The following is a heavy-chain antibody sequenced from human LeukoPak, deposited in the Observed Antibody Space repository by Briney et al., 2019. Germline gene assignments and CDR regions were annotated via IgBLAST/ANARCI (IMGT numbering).Heavy chain of an antibody. CDR1: GFTFSSYG. J-gene: IGHJ4*02. Sequence: GGSLRLSCAASGFTFSSYGMHWVRQAPGKGLEWVAVIWYDGSNKYYADSVKGRFTISRDNSKNTLFPQMSSLRAEDTAVYYCASPYSGYDYNFDYWGQGTLVTVSS. D-gene: IGHD5-12*01. CDR3: ASPYSGYDYNFDY. V-gene: IGHV3-30*02. CDR2: IWYDGSNK.